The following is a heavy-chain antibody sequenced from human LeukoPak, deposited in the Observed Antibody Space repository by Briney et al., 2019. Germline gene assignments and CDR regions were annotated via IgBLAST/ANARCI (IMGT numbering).Heavy chain of an antibody. CDR3: ARHSRDAWSSWYYAFYWFDP. V-gene: IGHV4-39*01. Sequence: PSETLSLTCTVSGGSISSSSYYWGWIRQPPGKGLEWIGSIYYSGSTYYNPSLKSRVTISVDTSKNQFSLKLSSVTAADTAVYYCARHSRDAWSSWYYAFYWFDPWGQGTLVTVSS. D-gene: IGHD6-13*01. CDR1: GGSISSSSYY. CDR2: IYYSGST. J-gene: IGHJ5*02.